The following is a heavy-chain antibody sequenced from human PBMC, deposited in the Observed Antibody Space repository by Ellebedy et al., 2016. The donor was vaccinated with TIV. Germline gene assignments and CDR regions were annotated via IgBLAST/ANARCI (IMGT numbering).Heavy chain of an antibody. CDR1: GDSISSSNYY. D-gene: IGHD2-2*01. CDR2: IYYNGIT. Sequence: MPSETLSLICTVSGDSISSSNYYWGWIRQPPGRGLDWIGNIYYNGITYYSPSLESRVTISSDTSKNQFSLKMSSVTAADTAVYYCAASESADSDYWGPGTLVTVSS. CDR3: AASESADSDY. J-gene: IGHJ4*02. V-gene: IGHV4-39*07.